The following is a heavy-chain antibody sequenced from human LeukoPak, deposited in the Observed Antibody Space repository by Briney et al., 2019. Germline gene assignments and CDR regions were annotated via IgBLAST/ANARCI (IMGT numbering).Heavy chain of an antibody. D-gene: IGHD3-3*01. Sequence: PGGSLRLSCAASGFTFSSYGMHWVRQAPGKGLEWVAFIRYDGSNKYYADSVKGRFTISRDNSKNTLYLQMNSLRAEDTAVYYCAKDDTRIDFWSGYYGIGHHYGIDYWGQGTLVTVSS. J-gene: IGHJ4*02. CDR1: GFTFSSYG. CDR3: AKDDTRIDFWSGYYGIGHHYGIDY. CDR2: IRYDGSNK. V-gene: IGHV3-30*02.